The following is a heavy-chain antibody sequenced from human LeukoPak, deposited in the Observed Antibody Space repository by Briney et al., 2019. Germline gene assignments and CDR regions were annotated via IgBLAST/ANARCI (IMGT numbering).Heavy chain of an antibody. D-gene: IGHD5-18*01. J-gene: IGHJ6*03. CDR3: ARAKVDTAMGHHMDTLGYYYYYMDV. V-gene: IGHV1-46*01. Sequence: GASVKVSCKTSGYSFTNYNLHWVRQAPGQRLEWMGIIKPSGDNTNNAQKFQGRVTMTSDTSTSTVYMELSSLRSEDTAVYYCARAKVDTAMGHHMDTLGYYYYYMDVWGKGTTVTVSS. CDR1: GYSFTNYN. CDR2: IKPSGDNT.